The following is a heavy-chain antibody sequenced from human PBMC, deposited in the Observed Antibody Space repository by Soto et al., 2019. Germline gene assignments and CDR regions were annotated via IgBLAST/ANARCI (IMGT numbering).Heavy chain of an antibody. CDR3: ARDRYGDLPWFDP. D-gene: IGHD4-17*01. CDR2: IYYSGST. V-gene: IGHV4-31*03. CDR1: GGSIRSGGYY. Sequence: SETLSLTCTVSGGSIRSGGYYWSWVRQNPRKGLEWIGYIYYSGSTYYNPSLKSRVTISVDTSKNQFSLKLSSVTAADTAVYYCARDRYGDLPWFDPWGQGTLVTVSS. J-gene: IGHJ5*02.